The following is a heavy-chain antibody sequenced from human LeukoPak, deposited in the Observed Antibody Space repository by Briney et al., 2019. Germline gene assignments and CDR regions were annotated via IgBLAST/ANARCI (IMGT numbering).Heavy chain of an antibody. D-gene: IGHD3-22*01. CDR1: GFTFDDYA. J-gene: IGHJ4*02. CDR2: ISGSGGST. CDR3: AKMMIEDYFDY. V-gene: IGHV3-23*01. Sequence: PGRSLRLSCAASGFTFDDYAMSWVRQAPGKGLEWVSAISGSGGSTYYADSVKGRFTISRDNPKNTLYLQMNSLRAEDTAVYYCAKMMIEDYFDYWGQGTLVTVSS.